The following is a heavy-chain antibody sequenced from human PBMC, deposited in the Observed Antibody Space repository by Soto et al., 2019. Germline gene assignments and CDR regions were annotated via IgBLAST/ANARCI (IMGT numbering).Heavy chain of an antibody. CDR3: ARGLGTNGLDV. V-gene: IGHV1-18*04. CDR2: ISTYSGNT. D-gene: IGHD3-16*01. J-gene: IGHJ6*02. CDR1: GYKFITYV. Sequence: ASVKVSCKASGYKFITYVITLLLQAPGQGLEWMGGISTYSGNTDYAQSFQDRVTMTTDTSTSTVYMELGSLRSDDTAVYYCARGLGTNGLDVWGQGTTVTVSS.